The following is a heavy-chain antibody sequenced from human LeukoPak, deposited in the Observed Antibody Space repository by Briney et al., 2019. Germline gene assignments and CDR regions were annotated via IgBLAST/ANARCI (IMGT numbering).Heavy chain of an antibody. CDR1: GFTFSGYS. CDR2: ISSSSSYI. V-gene: IGHV3-21*01. D-gene: IGHD3-16*02. CDR3: ARDLYDYVWGSYRYGGVFDY. Sequence: GGSLRLFCAASGFTFSGYSMNWVRQAPGKGLEWVSSISSSSSYIYYADSVKGRFTISRDNAKNSLYLPMNSLRAEDTAVYYCARDLYDYVWGSYRYGGVFDYWGQGTLVTVSS. J-gene: IGHJ4*02.